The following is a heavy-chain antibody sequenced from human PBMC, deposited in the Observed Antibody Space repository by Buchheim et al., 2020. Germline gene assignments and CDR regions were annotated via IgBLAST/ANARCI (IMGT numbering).Heavy chain of an antibody. V-gene: IGHV3-7*01. J-gene: IGHJ5*02. Sequence: EVQLVESGGGLVQPGGSLRLSCAASGFTFSSYWMSWVRQAPGKGLEWVANIKQDGSEKYYVDSVKGRFTISRDNPKNSLYLQMNSLRAEDTAVYYCARDPRRVVAASNWFDPWGQGTL. D-gene: IGHD2-15*01. CDR2: IKQDGSEK. CDR1: GFTFSSYW. CDR3: ARDPRRVVAASNWFDP.